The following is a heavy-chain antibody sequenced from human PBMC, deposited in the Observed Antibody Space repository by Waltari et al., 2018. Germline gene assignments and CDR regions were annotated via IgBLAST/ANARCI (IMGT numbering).Heavy chain of an antibody. Sequence: QVQLVESGGGVVQPARSLTLSCAASGFTLSSYAMHWVRQAPGKGLEWGSVRSYDGGNKYYAESVKGRFTISRDNSKNTLYLQMNSLRAEDTAVYYCAKDFDYGGQGTLVTVAS. CDR2: RSYDGGNK. CDR1: GFTLSSYA. CDR3: AKDFDY. J-gene: IGHJ4*02. V-gene: IGHV3-30*07.